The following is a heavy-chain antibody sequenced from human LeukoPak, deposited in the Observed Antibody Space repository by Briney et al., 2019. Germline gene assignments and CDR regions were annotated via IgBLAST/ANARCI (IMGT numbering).Heavy chain of an antibody. CDR2: FDPEDGET. D-gene: IGHD3-22*01. V-gene: IGHV1-24*01. J-gene: IGHJ4*02. CDR1: GYTLTELS. CDR3: ARDLDYYDSSGYYYGY. Sequence: ASVKVSCKVSGYTLTELSMHWVRQAPGKGLEWMGGFDPEDGETIYAQKFQGRVTITADKSTSTAYMELSSLRSEDTAVYYCARDLDYYDSSGYYYGYWGQGTLVTVSS.